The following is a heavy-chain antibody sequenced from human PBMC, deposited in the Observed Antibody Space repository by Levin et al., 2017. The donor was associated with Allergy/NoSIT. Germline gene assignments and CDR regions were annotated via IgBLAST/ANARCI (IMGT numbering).Heavy chain of an antibody. CDR2: INHSGST. D-gene: IGHD2/OR15-2a*01. V-gene: IGHV4-34*01. Sequence: PSETLSLTCAVYGGSFSGYYWSWIRQPPGKGLEWIGEINHSGSTNYNPSLKSRVTISVDTSKNQFSLKLSSVTAADTAVYYCARCRTCPYLGYFDYWGQGTLVTVSS. J-gene: IGHJ4*02. CDR3: ARCRTCPYLGYFDY. CDR1: GGSFSGYY.